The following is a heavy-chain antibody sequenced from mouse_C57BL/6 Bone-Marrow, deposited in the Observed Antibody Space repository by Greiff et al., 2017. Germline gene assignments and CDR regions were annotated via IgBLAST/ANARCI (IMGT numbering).Heavy chain of an antibody. V-gene: IGHV1-82*01. J-gene: IGHJ2*01. D-gene: IGHD1-1*01. CDR2: IYPGDGDT. CDR3: AKEVYGSSYYFDY. Sequence: QVQLKESGPELVKPGASVKISCKASGYAFSSSWMNWVKQRPGKGLEWIGRIYPGDGDTNYNGKFKGKATLTADKSSSTAYMQLSSLTSEASAVYFCAKEVYGSSYYFDYWGQGTTLTVSS. CDR1: GYAFSSSW.